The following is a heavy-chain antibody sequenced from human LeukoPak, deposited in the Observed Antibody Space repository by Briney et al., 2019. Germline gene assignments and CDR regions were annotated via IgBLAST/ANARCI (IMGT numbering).Heavy chain of an antibody. Sequence: GGSLRFSCAASGFTFSSNAKGWVRQAPGKGREWVSAISGSSGSTYYADSVKGRFTISRDNSKNTLYLQMNSLRAEDTPVYYCAKDLDRITIFGVVIGEAFDYWGQGTLVTVSS. D-gene: IGHD3-3*01. CDR2: ISGSSGST. CDR3: AKDLDRITIFGVVIGEAFDY. V-gene: IGHV3-23*01. CDR1: GFTFSSNA. J-gene: IGHJ4*02.